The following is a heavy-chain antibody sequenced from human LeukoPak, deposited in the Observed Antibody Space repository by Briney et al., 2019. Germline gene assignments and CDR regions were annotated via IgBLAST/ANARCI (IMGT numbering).Heavy chain of an antibody. Sequence: ASVKVSCKASGYTFTGYYMHWVRQAPGQGLEWMGWINPNSGGTNYAQKFQGRVTMTRDTSISTAYMELSRLRSDDTAVYYCARGRGGYGGNSDGAFDIWGQGTMVTVSS. CDR1: GYTFTGYY. D-gene: IGHD4-23*01. V-gene: IGHV1-2*02. CDR2: INPNSGGT. J-gene: IGHJ3*02. CDR3: ARGRGGYGGNSDGAFDI.